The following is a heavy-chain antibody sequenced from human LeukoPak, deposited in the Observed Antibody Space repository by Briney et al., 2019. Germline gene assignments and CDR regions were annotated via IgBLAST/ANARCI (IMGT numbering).Heavy chain of an antibody. CDR1: GFTFSSYA. Sequence: GGSLRLSCAASGFTFSSYAMSWVRQAPGKGLEWVSGISDSGGTTNYADSVKGRFTMSRDNSKNTLYLQLSSLRAEDTAVYYCALGGYGSGWYMDYWGQGTLVTVSS. V-gene: IGHV3-23*01. J-gene: IGHJ4*02. D-gene: IGHD6-13*01. CDR2: ISDSGGTT. CDR3: ALGGYGSGWYMDY.